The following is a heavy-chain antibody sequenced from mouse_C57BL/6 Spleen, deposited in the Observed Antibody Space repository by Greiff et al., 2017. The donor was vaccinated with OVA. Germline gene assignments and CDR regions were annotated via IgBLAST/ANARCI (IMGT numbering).Heavy chain of an antibody. V-gene: IGHV5-6*01. CDR2: ISSGGSYT. D-gene: IGHD2-5*01. Sequence: VQLKESGGDLVKPGGSLKLSCAASGFTFSSYGMSWVRQTPDKRLEWVATISSGGSYTYYPDSVKGRFTISRDNAKNTLYLQMSSLKSEDTAMYYCARNLYYSNYGGGFYYAMDYWGQGTSVTVSS. CDR1: GFTFSSYG. J-gene: IGHJ4*01. CDR3: ARNLYYSNYGGGFYYAMDY.